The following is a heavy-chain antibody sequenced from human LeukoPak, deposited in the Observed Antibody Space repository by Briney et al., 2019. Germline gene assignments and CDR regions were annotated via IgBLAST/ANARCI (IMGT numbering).Heavy chain of an antibody. CDR3: ARALVGATAY. D-gene: IGHD1-26*01. CDR1: GFTVSSNY. V-gene: IGHV3-66*01. CDR2: IYSGGST. Sequence: PGRSLRLSCAASGFTVSSNYMTWVRQAPGKGLEWVSVIYSGGSTYYADSVKGRFTISRDNSKNTLYLQMNSLRAEDTAVYYCARALVGATAYWGQGTLVTVSS. J-gene: IGHJ4*02.